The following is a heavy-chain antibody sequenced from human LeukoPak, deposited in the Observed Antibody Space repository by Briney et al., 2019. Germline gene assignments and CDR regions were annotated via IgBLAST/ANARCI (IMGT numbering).Heavy chain of an antibody. CDR1: GGSISSYY. V-gene: IGHV4-4*07. Sequence: SETLSLTCTVSGGSISSYYWSWIRQPAGKGLEWIGRIYTSGSTNYNPSLKSRVTMSVDTSKNQFSLKLSSVTAADTAVYYCAKAGTWELLPYYGMDVWGQGTTVTVSS. D-gene: IGHD1-26*01. CDR3: AKAGTWELLPYYGMDV. CDR2: IYTSGST. J-gene: IGHJ6*02.